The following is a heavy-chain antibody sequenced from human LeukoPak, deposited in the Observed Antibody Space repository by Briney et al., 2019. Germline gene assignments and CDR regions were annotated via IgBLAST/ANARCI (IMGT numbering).Heavy chain of an antibody. J-gene: IGHJ4*02. CDR2: IYHSGST. Sequence: SGTLSLTCAVSGGSISSRNWWSWVRQPPGKGLEWIGEIYHSGSTNYSPSLKSRVTISVDKSKNQFSLKLTSVTAADTAVYYCASTVAGTSKRFDYWGQGTLVTVSS. CDR1: GGSISSRNW. CDR3: ASTVAGTSKRFDY. V-gene: IGHV4-4*02. D-gene: IGHD6-19*01.